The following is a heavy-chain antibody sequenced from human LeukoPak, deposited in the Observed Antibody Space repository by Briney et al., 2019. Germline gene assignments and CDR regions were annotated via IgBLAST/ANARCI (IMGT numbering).Heavy chain of an antibody. V-gene: IGHV3-23*01. CDR2: ISGSGGST. CDR1: EFTFSSYA. J-gene: IGHJ6*02. Sequence: PGGSLRLSCAASEFTFSSYAMSWVRQAPGKGLEWVSAISGSGGSTYYADSVKGRFTISRDNSKNTLYLQMNSLRAEDTAVYYCAKRIIAAAGTYGMDVWGQGTTVTVSS. D-gene: IGHD6-13*01. CDR3: AKRIIAAAGTYGMDV.